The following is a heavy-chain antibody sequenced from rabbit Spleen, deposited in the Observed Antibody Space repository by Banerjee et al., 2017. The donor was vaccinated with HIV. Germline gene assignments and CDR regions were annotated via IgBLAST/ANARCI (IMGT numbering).Heavy chain of an antibody. J-gene: IGHJ6*01. Sequence: QSLEESGGGLVKPGASLTLTCKACGLDFSGGSYDSYMCCVRQAPGKGLEWIACIDIGSSGFTYFASWAKGRFTISKTSPTTVTLQMTSLTAADTATYFCARDTSSSFSSYGMDLWGPGTLVPVS. CDR3: ARDTSSSFSSYGMDL. V-gene: IGHV1S40*01. CDR1: GLDFSGGSY. CDR2: IDIGSSGFT. D-gene: IGHD1-1*01.